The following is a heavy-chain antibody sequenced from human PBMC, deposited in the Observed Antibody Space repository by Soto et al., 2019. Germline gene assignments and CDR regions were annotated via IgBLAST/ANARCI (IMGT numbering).Heavy chain of an antibody. Sequence: ASVKVSCKASGYTFSDYKIHWLRQAPGQGLEWMGWINPKSDVTNYAHKFKDRVTMTRDTSTSTVYVDLSRLTFDDTAVYYCARGAMLSAAISTSFDPWGQGTQVTVSS. V-gene: IGHV1-2*02. CDR3: ARGAMLSAAISTSFDP. D-gene: IGHD2-2*01. CDR1: GYTFSDYK. CDR2: INPKSDVT. J-gene: IGHJ5*02.